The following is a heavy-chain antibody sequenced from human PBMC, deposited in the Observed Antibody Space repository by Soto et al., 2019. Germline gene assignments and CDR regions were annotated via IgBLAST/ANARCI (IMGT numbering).Heavy chain of an antibody. J-gene: IGHJ6*02. CDR1: GGIFTNNA. D-gene: IGHD5-18*01. Sequence: QVQLVQSGAEVKKPGSSVKVSCKVSGGIFTNNAISWVRQAPGQGLEWLGGVIPLFDTAYYAQIFGGRPRFPGAGATTAASMDPGGLTLAHPAVFFWAPGGHTDGYTFYHGVADWGQGTTVADS. CDR2: VIPLFDTA. V-gene: IGHV1-69*01. CDR3: APGGHTDGYTFYHGVAD.